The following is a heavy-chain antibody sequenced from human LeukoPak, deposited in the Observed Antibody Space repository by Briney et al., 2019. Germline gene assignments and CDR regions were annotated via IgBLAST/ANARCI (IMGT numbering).Heavy chain of an antibody. D-gene: IGHD6-25*01. Sequence: GGSLRLPCAASGFSFRSYTMNWVRQPPGKGLEWVSNIGTSSTTIYYADSVKGRFTISRDNAKNSLYLQMNSLRADDTAVYYCARFAAGGSYYYYVDVWGKGTTVTVSS. CDR3: ARFAAGGSYYYYVDV. V-gene: IGHV3-48*01. CDR1: GFSFRSYT. J-gene: IGHJ6*03. CDR2: IGTSSTTI.